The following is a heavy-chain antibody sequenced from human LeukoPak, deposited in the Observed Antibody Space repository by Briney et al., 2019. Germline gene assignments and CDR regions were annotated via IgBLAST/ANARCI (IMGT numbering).Heavy chain of an antibody. CDR1: GFTFDDYA. V-gene: IGHV3-9*01. CDR3: AKDIKATPPDTAMVMDAFDI. CDR2: ISWNSGSI. Sequence: SLRLSCAASGFTFDDYAMHWVRQAPGKGLEWVSGISWNSGSIGYADSVKGRFTISRDNAKNSLYLQMNSLRAEDTALYYCAKDIKATPPDTAMVMDAFDIWGQGTMVTVSS. J-gene: IGHJ3*02. D-gene: IGHD5-18*01.